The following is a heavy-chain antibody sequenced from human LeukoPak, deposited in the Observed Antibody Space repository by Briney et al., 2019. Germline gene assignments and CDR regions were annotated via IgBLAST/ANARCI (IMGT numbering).Heavy chain of an antibody. CDR3: ARGVAAALDAFDI. V-gene: IGHV1-69*01. CDR1: GGTFSSYA. Sequence: ASVKVSCKASGGTFSSYAISWVRQAPGQGLEWMGGIIPIFGTANYAQKFQGRVTITADESTSTAYVELSSLRSEDTAVYYCARGVAAALDAFDIWGQGTMVTVSS. CDR2: IIPIFGTA. D-gene: IGHD6-13*01. J-gene: IGHJ3*02.